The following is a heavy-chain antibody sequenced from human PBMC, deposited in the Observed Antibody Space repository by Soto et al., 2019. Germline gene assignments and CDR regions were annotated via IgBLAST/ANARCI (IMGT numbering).Heavy chain of an antibody. CDR3: ARQPYYYDSSGYYYYYYGMDV. CDR1: GYSFTSYW. Sequence: PGESLKISCKGSGYSFTSYWIGWVRQMPGKGLEWMGIIYPGDSDTRYSPSFQGQVTISADKSISTAYLQWSSLKASDTAMYYCARQPYYYDSSGYYYYYYGMDVWGQGTTVTVSS. V-gene: IGHV5-51*01. D-gene: IGHD3-22*01. J-gene: IGHJ6*02. CDR2: IYPGDSDT.